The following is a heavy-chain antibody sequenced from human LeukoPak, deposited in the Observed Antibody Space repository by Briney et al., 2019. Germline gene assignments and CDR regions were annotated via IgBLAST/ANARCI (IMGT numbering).Heavy chain of an antibody. J-gene: IGHJ3*02. Sequence: ASVKVSCKASGYTFTSYDINWVRQATGQGLEWMGWMNPNSGNTGYAQKFQGRVTMTRNTSISTAYMELSSLRSEDTAVYYCKHIAVAGTDAFDIWGQGTMATVSS. CDR2: MNPNSGNT. D-gene: IGHD6-19*01. CDR3: KHIAVAGTDAFDI. V-gene: IGHV1-8*01. CDR1: GYTFTSYD.